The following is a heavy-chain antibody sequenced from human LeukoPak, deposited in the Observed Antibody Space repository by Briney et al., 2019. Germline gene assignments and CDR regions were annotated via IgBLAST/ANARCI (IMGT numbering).Heavy chain of an antibody. J-gene: IGHJ4*02. V-gene: IGHV4-59*01. D-gene: IGHD3-22*01. CDR2: IYYSGST. CDR1: GGSISSYY. Sequence: PSETLSLTCTVPGGSISSYYWSWIRQPPGKGLEWIGYIYYSGSTNYNPSLKSRVTISVDMSKNQFSLKLSSVTAAATAVYYCARGRRYDSSGYYYPFDYWGQGTLVTVSS. CDR3: ARGRRYDSSGYYYPFDY.